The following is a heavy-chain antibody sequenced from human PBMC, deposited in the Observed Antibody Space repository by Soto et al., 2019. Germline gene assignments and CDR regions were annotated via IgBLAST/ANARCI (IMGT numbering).Heavy chain of an antibody. D-gene: IGHD2-15*01. CDR3: ARDRGGYCSGGSCSEAWFDP. CDR2: INTGNGYT. CDR1: GYTFTSYP. J-gene: IGHJ5*02. V-gene: IGHV1-3*05. Sequence: QVQLVQSGAEEKRPGASVKISCKASGYTFTSYPVHWVRQAPGQRLEWMGWINTGNGYTKYSRKFQGRGSSTRDTSASTTYMQLTSLRSDDTALYYCARDRGGYCSGGSCSEAWFDPWGQGTLVTVSS.